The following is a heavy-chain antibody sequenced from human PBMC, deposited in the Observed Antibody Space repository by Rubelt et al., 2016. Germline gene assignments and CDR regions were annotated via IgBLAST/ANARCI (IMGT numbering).Heavy chain of an antibody. CDR1: VFTFSNHA. V-gene: IGHV3-23*01. Sequence: AQPGGSLSLSCATSVFTFSNHAMTWVRQAPAKGLERVSSISASGGDTYYAASVRGRLTVSRDNSKNTVFLQMNSLRAEDTAVYYCAASPRAGWEAPWDFWGQGTLVTVSS. CDR3: AASPRAGWEAPWDF. CDR2: ISASGGDT. D-gene: IGHD1-26*01. J-gene: IGHJ4*02.